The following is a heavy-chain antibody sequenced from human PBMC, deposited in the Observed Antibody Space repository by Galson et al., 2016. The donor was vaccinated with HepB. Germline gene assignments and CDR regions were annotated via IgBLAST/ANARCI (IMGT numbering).Heavy chain of an antibody. CDR2: IYSGGST. V-gene: IGHV3-53*01. J-gene: IGHJ6*02. Sequence: FLRLSCAASGFTVSSITWVRQAPGKGLEWVSVIYSGGSTYYTDSVKGRFTISRDNSKNTVYLQMNSLRAEDTAMYHCATKQEGITMIRGVTVDYYGMDVWGQGTTVTVSS. D-gene: IGHD3-10*01. CDR1: GFTVSS. CDR3: ATKQEGITMIRGVTVDYYGMDV.